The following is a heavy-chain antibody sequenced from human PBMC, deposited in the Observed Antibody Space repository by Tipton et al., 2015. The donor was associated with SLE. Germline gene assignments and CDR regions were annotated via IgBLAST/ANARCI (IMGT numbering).Heavy chain of an antibody. CDR2: IYYSGST. J-gene: IGHJ3*02. CDR1: GGSISSSSYY. D-gene: IGHD6-19*01. V-gene: IGHV4-39*07. CDR3: ARLPVADDAFDI. Sequence: TLSLTCTVSGGSISSSSYYWGWIRQPPGKGLEWIGSIYYSGSTYYNPSLKSRVTISVDTSKNQFSLKLSSVTAADTAVYYCARLPVADDAFDIWGQGTMVTVSS.